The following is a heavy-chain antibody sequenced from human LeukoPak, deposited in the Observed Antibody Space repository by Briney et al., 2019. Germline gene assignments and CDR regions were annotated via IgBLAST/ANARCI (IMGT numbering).Heavy chain of an antibody. CDR1: GGSISSYY. CDR2: IYYSGST. Sequence: PSETLSLTCTVPGGSISSYYWSWIRQPPGKGLEWIGYIYYSGSTNYNPSLKSRVTISVDTSKNQFSLKLSSVTAADTAVYYCASSPYPWYFDYWGQGTLVTVSS. CDR3: ASSPYPWYFDY. J-gene: IGHJ4*02. V-gene: IGHV4-59*08.